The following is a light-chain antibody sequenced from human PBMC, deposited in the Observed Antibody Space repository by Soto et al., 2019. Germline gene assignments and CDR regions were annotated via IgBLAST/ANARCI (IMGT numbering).Light chain of an antibody. CDR1: QYINTR. CDR2: QTS. V-gene: IGKV3-11*01. Sequence: IVLTQSPVTLSFSPGEVVTLSCSASQYINTRLALYQHRPCQAPRPLIYQTSLRAAGIPARFSASRSGTDFTLTISDVQPEDFALYYCHQRQSWPRTFGQGTKVDIK. J-gene: IGKJ1*01. CDR3: HQRQSWPRT.